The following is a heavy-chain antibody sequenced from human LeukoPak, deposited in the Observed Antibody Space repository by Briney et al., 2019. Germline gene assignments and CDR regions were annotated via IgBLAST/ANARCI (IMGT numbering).Heavy chain of an antibody. V-gene: IGHV3-7*03. J-gene: IGHJ4*02. Sequence: GGSLRLSCAASGFTFSSYWMSWVRQAPGKGLEWVANIKQDGSEKHYMDSVKGRFTISRDNAKNSLYLQMNSLRVEDTAVYFCARVKRSTYGGNFGVFDFWGQGTLVTVSS. D-gene: IGHD4-23*01. CDR2: IKQDGSEK. CDR3: ARVKRSTYGGNFGVFDF. CDR1: GFTFSSYW.